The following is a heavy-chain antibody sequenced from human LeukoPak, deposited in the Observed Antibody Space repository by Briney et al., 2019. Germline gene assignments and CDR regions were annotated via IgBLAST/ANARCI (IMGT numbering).Heavy chain of an antibody. D-gene: IGHD3-9*01. J-gene: IGHJ6*02. CDR1: GFTFDDYA. Sequence: PGGSLRLSCAASGFTFDDYAMHWVRQAPGKGLEWVSGISWDSGSIGYADSVKGRFTISRDNAKNSLYLQMNTLRVEDTAVYYCTRDLMDYDVSTGLHHYYMDVWCQGTTVTVSS. CDR2: ISWDSGSI. CDR3: TRDLMDYDVSTGLHHYYMDV. V-gene: IGHV3-9*01.